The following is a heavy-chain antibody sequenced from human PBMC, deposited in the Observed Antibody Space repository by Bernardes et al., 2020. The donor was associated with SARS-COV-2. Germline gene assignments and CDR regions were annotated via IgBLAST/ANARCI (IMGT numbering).Heavy chain of an antibody. D-gene: IGHD3-22*01. CDR3: TTSIDYYDSSAYYHDASDI. CDR2: ISSSGKTI. V-gene: IGHV3-11*01. CDR1: GFTFSDYY. Sequence: GGSLRLSCAASGFTFSDYYRSWIRQAPGKGLEWVSYISSSGKTIYYADSVKGRFTISGDNAKNSLYLQMNSLKTEDTAVYYCTTSIDYYDSSAYYHDASDIWGQGTMVTVSS. J-gene: IGHJ3*02.